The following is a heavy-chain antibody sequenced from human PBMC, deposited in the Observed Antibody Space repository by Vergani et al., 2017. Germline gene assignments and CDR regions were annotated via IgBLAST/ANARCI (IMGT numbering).Heavy chain of an antibody. CDR1: GFTFSSYA. V-gene: IGHV3-64D*06. CDR2: ISTNGGTT. CDR3: ANXAAPGPRGRGTGN. J-gene: IGHJ4*02. D-gene: IGHD6-13*01. Sequence: EVQLVESGGGLVQPGGSLRLSCSTFGFTFSSYAMYWVRQAPGKGLEFVSSISTNGGTTYYADSVKGRFTISRDNSESTLHLQMTSLRAEDTAVYYCANXAAPGPRGRGTGNWGQGTLVTVSS.